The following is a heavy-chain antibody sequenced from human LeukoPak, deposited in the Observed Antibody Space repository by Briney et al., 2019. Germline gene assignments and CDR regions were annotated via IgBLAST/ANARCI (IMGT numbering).Heavy chain of an antibody. J-gene: IGHJ5*02. CDR1: GFTFKSHA. CDR3: ARNPERKYWFDP. Sequence: GGSLRLSCSASGFTFKSHAMHWIRQAPGKGLEWVAFMSWDGNIEHYADSVKGRFTISRDNPKNTLYLHLDNLRADDTAMYYCARNPERKYWFDPWGQGSLVTVSS. V-gene: IGHV3-30-3*01. CDR2: MSWDGNIE.